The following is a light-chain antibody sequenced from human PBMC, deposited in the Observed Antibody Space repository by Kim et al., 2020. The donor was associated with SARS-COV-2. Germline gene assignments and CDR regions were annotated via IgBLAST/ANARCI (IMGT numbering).Light chain of an antibody. Sequence: DIVMTQSPDSLAVSLSERATINCKSSQSVLYSSNNKNYLAWYQQKPGQPPKLLIYWASTRESGVPDRFSGSGSGTDFTLTISSLQAEDVAVYYCQQYYSTPPTFGQGTKLEI. J-gene: IGKJ2*01. CDR1: QSVLYSSNNKNY. CDR2: WAS. V-gene: IGKV4-1*01. CDR3: QQYYSTPPT.